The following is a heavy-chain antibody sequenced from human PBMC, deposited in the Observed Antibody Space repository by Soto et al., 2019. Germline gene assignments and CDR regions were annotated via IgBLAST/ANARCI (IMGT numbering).Heavy chain of an antibody. CDR2: IIPILGIA. CDR3: ARGGGSSGWYAGDDY. J-gene: IGHJ4*02. D-gene: IGHD6-19*01. Sequence: QVQLVQSGAEVKKPGSSVKVSCKASGGTFSSYTISWVRQAPGQGLEWMGRIIPILGIANYAQKFQGRVTITADESTSTAYMELSSLRSEDTAVYYCARGGGSSGWYAGDDYWGQGTLVTVSS. V-gene: IGHV1-69*02. CDR1: GGTFSSYT.